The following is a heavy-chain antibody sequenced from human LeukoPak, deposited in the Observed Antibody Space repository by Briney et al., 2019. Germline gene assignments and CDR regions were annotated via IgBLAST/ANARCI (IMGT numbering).Heavy chain of an antibody. CDR3: AKGNPRTYFDY. Sequence: SGGSLRLSCAASGFTFSTYSMNWVRQAPGKGLEWVSAISGSGGSTYYADSVKGRFTISRDNSKNTLYLQMNSLRAEDTAVYYCAKGNPRTYFDYWGQGTLVTVSS. CDR1: GFTFSTYS. CDR2: ISGSGGST. V-gene: IGHV3-23*01. J-gene: IGHJ4*02.